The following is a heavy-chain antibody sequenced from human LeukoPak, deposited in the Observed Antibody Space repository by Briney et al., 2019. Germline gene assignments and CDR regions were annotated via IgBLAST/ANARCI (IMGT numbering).Heavy chain of an antibody. D-gene: IGHD6-19*01. CDR1: GFTFDDYA. CDR3: AKGKYSCGWAVDY. CDR2: ISWNSDSI. Sequence: PGGSLRLSCTASGFTFDDYAMHWVRQAPGKGLEWISGISWNSDSIGYADSVKGRFTISRDNAENSLYLQMHSLSAEDTALYYCAKGKYSCGWAVDYWGQGTLVTVSS. V-gene: IGHV3-9*01. J-gene: IGHJ4*02.